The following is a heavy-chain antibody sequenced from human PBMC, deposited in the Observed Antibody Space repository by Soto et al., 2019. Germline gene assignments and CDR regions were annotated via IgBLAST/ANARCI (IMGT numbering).Heavy chain of an antibody. V-gene: IGHV4-39*01. CDR1: GASISSRTYY. Sequence: QLQLQESGPGLVKASETLSLTCTVSGASISSRTYYWGWIRQPPGKGLEWIGNIYYTGSTYYNPSLKSRVTLSVDTSKNQFSLKLSSVNAADTAVYYCARHASRLLTVTGGDYWGQGTLVTVSS. J-gene: IGHJ4*02. CDR3: ARHASRLLTVTGGDY. CDR2: IYYTGST. D-gene: IGHD6-19*01.